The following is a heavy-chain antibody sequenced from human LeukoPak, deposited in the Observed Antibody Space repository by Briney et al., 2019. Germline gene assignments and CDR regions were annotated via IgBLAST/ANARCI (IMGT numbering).Heavy chain of an antibody. CDR1: GFTFSSYE. V-gene: IGHV3-48*03. Sequence: GGSLRLSCAASGFTFSSYEMNWVRQAPGKGLEWVSYISSSGSTIYYADSVKGRFTISRDNAKNSLYLQMNSLRAEYTAVYYCAELGITMIGGVWGKGTTVTISS. J-gene: IGHJ6*04. CDR2: ISSSGSTI. CDR3: AELGITMIGGV. D-gene: IGHD3-10*02.